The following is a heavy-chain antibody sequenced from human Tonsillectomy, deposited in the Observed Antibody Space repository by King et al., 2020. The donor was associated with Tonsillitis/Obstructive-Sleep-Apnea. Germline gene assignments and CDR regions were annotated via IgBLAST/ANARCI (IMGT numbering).Heavy chain of an antibody. CDR2: IMGSGDTT. J-gene: IGHJ4*02. CDR1: GFTFSSHS. CDR3: TKPADDY. Sequence: VQLVESGGGLVQLGGSLRLSCAASGFTFSSHSMSWVRQAPGKGLEWVSSIMGSGDTTYYADSVKGRFSISRDNSKNTLYLQLKSLRAEDTAVYYCTKPADDYWGQGTLVTVSS. V-gene: IGHV3-23*04.